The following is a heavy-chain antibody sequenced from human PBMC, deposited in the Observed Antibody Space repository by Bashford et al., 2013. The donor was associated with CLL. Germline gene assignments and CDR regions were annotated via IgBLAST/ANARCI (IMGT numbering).Heavy chain of an antibody. V-gene: IGHV5-51*01. D-gene: IGHD6-19*01. CDR1: IQLYQLL. J-gene: IGHJ6*02. Sequence: GESLKISCKGLIQLYQLLDRLGAPDARKGLEWMGIIYPGDSDTRYSPSFQGQVTISADKSISTAYLQWSSLKASDTAMYYCARRIPSIAVAGNWMEDYYYYGMDVWGQGTTVTVSS. CDR2: IYPGDSDT. CDR3: ARRIPSIAVAGNWMEDYYYYGMDV.